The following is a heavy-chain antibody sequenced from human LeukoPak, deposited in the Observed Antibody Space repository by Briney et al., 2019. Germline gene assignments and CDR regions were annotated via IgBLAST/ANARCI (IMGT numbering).Heavy chain of an antibody. CDR3: ARAEYYDSSGYYPSDAFDV. D-gene: IGHD3-22*01. CDR2: IYYSGST. Sequence: SETLSLTCTVSGGSISSYYWSWIRQPPGKGLEWIGYIYYSGSTNYNPSLKSRVTISVDTSKNQFSLKLSSVTAADTAVYYCARAEYYDSSGYYPSDAFDVWGQGTMVTVSS. J-gene: IGHJ3*01. V-gene: IGHV4-59*01. CDR1: GGSISSYY.